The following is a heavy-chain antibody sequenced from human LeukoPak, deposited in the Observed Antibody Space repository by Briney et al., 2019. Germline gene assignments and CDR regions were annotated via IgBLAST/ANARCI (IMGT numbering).Heavy chain of an antibody. CDR2: IKADGSGN. D-gene: IGHD6-19*01. CDR1: GFTFSNYW. Sequence: GGSLRLSCAASGFTFSNYWMSWVRQPPGKGLGWVATIKADGSGNFYVDSVKGRFTISRDNARNSLYLQMNSLRAEDTAVYYCARVAGNGWYVYWGRGTLVTVSS. V-gene: IGHV3-7*01. CDR3: ARVAGNGWYVY. J-gene: IGHJ4*02.